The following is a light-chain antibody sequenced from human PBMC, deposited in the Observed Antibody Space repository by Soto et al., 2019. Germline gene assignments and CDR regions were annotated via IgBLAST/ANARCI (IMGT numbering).Light chain of an antibody. J-gene: IGKJ4*01. CDR2: AAS. V-gene: IGKV1-39*01. CDR1: QSISSY. CDR3: QQSYSTPRLT. Sequence: DIQMTQSPSSLSESVGDRVTITCRASQSISSYLNWYQQKPGKAPKLLIYAASSLLSGVPSRFSGSGSGTDFTLTISSLQPEDFATYYCQQSYSTPRLTFGGGTKVEIK.